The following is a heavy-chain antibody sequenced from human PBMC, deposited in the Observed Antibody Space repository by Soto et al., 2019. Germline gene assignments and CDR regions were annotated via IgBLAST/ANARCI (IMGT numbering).Heavy chain of an antibody. J-gene: IGHJ4*02. CDR3: ARPVTMAGGGQYYFDY. CDR1: GYSFTSYW. Sequence: GESLKISCKGSGYSFTSYWIGWVRQMPGKGLEWMGIIYPGDSDTRYSPSFQGQVTISADKSISTAYLQWSSLKASDTAMYYCARPVTMAGGGQYYFDYWGQGTLVTVSS. D-gene: IGHD3-10*01. V-gene: IGHV5-51*01. CDR2: IYPGDSDT.